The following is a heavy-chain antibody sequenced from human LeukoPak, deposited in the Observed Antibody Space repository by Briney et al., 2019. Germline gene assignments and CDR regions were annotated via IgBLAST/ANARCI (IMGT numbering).Heavy chain of an antibody. CDR2: IWHDGSNK. D-gene: IGHD6-19*01. Sequence: GGSLRLSCAASGFTFNSYGIHWVRQAPGKGLEWVAVIWHDGSNKYYADSVKGRFTISRDNSKNTLYLQMSSLRAEDTAVYYCAKAAGYSSGWPFEYWGQGTPVTVSS. CDR1: GFTFNSYG. CDR3: AKAAGYSSGWPFEY. V-gene: IGHV3-33*06. J-gene: IGHJ4*02.